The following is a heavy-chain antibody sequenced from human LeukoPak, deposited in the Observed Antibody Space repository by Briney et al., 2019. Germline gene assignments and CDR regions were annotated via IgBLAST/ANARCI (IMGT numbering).Heavy chain of an antibody. CDR2: ITYDGSDK. D-gene: IGHD3-10*01. J-gene: IGHJ4*02. CDR3: AKGSRITMVRGVNY. V-gene: IGHV3-30*18. CDR1: GFTFSSYD. Sequence: PGGSLRLSCAASGFTFSSYDMYWVRQAPGKGLEWVAGITYDGSDKYYADSVKGRFTISRDNSKNTLYLQMNSLRAEDTAVYYCAKGSRITMVRGVNYWGQGTLVTVSS.